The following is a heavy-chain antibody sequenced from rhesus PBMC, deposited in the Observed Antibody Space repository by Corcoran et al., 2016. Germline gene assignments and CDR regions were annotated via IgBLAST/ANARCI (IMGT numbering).Heavy chain of an antibody. CDR2: SYWDDDK. Sequence: QVTLKESGPALVKPTQTLTLTCTFSGFSLSTSGMGVGWLRQPPGKTLEWLAHSYWDDDKRDSTSLKSRLTISKNTSKNQVVLTMTNMDPVDTAPYYCARIGSSNYGTFDYWGQGVLVTVSS. CDR1: GFSLSTSGMG. D-gene: IGHD4-23*01. J-gene: IGHJ4*01. V-gene: IGHV2-1*01. CDR3: ARIGSSNYGTFDY.